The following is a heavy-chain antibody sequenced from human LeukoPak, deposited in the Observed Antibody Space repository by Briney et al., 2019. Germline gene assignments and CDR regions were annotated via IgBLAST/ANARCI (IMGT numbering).Heavy chain of an antibody. Sequence: SETLSLTCTVSGGSVSSGSYYWSWIRQPPGKGLEWIGYIYYSGSTNYNPSLKSRVTISVDTSKNQFSLKLSSVTAADTAVYYCARDRDTCFDYWGQGTLVTVSS. CDR1: GGSVSSGSYY. D-gene: IGHD5-18*01. V-gene: IGHV4-61*01. CDR3: ARDRDTCFDY. J-gene: IGHJ4*02. CDR2: IYYSGST.